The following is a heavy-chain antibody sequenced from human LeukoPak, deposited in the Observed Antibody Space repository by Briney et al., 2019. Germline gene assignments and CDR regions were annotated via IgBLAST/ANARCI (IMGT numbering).Heavy chain of an antibody. CDR1: GFIFSNGW. CDR3: TTQGDWALVY. Sequence: PGGSLRLSCAASGFIFSNGWMSWVRQAPGKGLEWVARVKSRTNGGTTDYAAPVQGRFTISRDDSKNTLFLQMNSLKTEDTAVYYCTTQGDWALVYWGQGTLVTVSS. D-gene: IGHD3-9*01. J-gene: IGHJ4*02. V-gene: IGHV3-15*01. CDR2: VKSRTNGGTT.